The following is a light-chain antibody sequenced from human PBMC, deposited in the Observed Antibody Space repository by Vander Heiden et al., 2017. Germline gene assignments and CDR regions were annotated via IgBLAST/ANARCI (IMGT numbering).Light chain of an antibody. CDR2: GGS. J-gene: IGKJ4*01. V-gene: IGKV3-20*01. Sequence: DIVLTQSPGTLSLSPGEGATLSCRASQSVATNYLAWYQKKPGQAPRLLIYGGSSRATGIPDKFSGSGSGTDFTLTISRLEPEDFAVYYCQQYGSSPALTFGGGTKVEI. CDR1: QSVATNY. CDR3: QQYGSSPALT.